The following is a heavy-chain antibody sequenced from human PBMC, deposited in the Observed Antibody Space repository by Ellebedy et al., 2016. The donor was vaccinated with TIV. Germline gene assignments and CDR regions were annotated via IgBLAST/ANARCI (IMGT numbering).Heavy chain of an antibody. J-gene: IGHJ4*02. V-gene: IGHV2-5*02. D-gene: IGHD2-15*01. CDR1: GFSLSASGVA. CDR2: IYWDDDK. CDR3: AHGKVPDIAFPY. Sequence: SGPTLVKPTQTLTLTCNFSGFSLSASGVAVGWIRRPPGEALEWLALIYWDDDKRYSPSLKSRLTITKDTPKNQVVLTMTNMDPVDTATYYCAHGKVPDIAFPYWGQGTLVTVSS.